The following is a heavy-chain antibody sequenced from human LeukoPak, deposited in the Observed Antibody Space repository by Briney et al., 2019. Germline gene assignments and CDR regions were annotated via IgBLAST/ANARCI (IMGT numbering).Heavy chain of an antibody. CDR1: GFTFSTYW. V-gene: IGHV3-74*01. Sequence: PGGSLRLSCAASGFTFSTYWMYWVRQAPGKGLLWVSRINTEGKTTHYADSVKGRFVISRDNAKNTLYLQMNSLRTEDTAVYYCARDPGSNSHDWYFDLWGSGTLVTVSS. CDR3: ARDPGSNSHDWYFDL. J-gene: IGHJ2*01. D-gene: IGHD1-26*01. CDR2: INTEGKTT.